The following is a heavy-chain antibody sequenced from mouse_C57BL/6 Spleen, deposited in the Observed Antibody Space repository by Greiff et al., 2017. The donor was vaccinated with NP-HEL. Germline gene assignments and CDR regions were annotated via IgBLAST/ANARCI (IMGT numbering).Heavy chain of an antibody. V-gene: IGHV1-64*01. D-gene: IGHD2-2*01. CDR1: GYTFTSYW. Sequence: QVQLQQPGAELVKPGASVKLSCKASGYTFTSYWMHWVKQRPGQGLEWIGMIHPNSGSTNYNEKFKSKATLTVDKSSSTAYMQLSSLTSEDSAVYYGARFSGYAGDYAMDYWGQGTSVTVSS. J-gene: IGHJ4*01. CDR3: ARFSGYAGDYAMDY. CDR2: IHPNSGST.